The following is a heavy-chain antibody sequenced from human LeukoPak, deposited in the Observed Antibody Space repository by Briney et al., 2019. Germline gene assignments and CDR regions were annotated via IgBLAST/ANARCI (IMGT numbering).Heavy chain of an antibody. CDR3: AGPGNFYYDS. CDR1: GYPRGTYA. D-gene: IGHD1-1*01. CDR2: ISTSNGHA. J-gene: IGHJ4*02. V-gene: IGHV1-18*01. Sequence: ASVKISCKASGYPRGTYAITWVRQAPGQGLEWMGWISTSNGHADYAHKFQDRVTMTTDSSTNTAYMKLQSLSSDDTAVYYCAGPGNFYYDSWGRGTLVTVSS.